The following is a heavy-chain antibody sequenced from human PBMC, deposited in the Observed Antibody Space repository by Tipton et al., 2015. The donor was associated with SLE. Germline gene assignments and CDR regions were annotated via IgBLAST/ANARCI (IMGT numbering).Heavy chain of an antibody. CDR2: INPGGGST. Sequence: QLVQSGAEVKKPGASVKVSCMASGYTFITYYMHWVRQAPGQGLEWMGIINPGGGSTSYAQKFQGRVTMTRDTSTNTVYMELSSLRSEDTAVYYCASKGVWGYYDSSGHYGMDVWGQGTTVTVSS. CDR1: GYTFITYY. D-gene: IGHD3-22*01. CDR3: ASKGVWGYYDSSGHYGMDV. V-gene: IGHV1-46*01. J-gene: IGHJ6*02.